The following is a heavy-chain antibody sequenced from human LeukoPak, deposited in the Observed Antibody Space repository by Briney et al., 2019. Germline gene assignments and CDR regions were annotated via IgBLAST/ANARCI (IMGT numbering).Heavy chain of an antibody. CDR3: ARGPRHYDYVWGSYRTLVYFDY. D-gene: IGHD3-16*02. CDR1: GGSFSGYY. V-gene: IGHV4-34*01. J-gene: IGHJ4*02. Sequence: PSETLSLTCAVYGGSFSGYYWSWIRQPPGKGLEWIGEINHSGSTNYNPSLKSRVTISVDTSKNQFSQKLSSVTAADTAVYYCARGPRHYDYVWGSYRTLVYFDYWGQGTLVTVSS. CDR2: INHSGST.